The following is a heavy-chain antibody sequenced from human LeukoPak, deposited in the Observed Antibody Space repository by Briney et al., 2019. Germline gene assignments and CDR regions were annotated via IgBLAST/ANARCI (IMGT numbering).Heavy chain of an antibody. D-gene: IGHD6-13*01. CDR2: IYYSGGT. Sequence: SETLSLTCSVSGGSINSFYWVWIRQSPGKGLEWIGYIYYSGGTHYNPSLKSRVTISVDRSRNQFSLRLKSVTAADTAVYYCARDLQGSSWSFDPWGQGTLVTVSS. J-gene: IGHJ5*02. CDR3: ARDLQGSSWSFDP. V-gene: IGHV4-59*01. CDR1: GGSINSFY.